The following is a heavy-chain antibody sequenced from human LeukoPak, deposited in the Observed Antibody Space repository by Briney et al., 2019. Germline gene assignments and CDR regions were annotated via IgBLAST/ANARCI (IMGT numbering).Heavy chain of an antibody. J-gene: IGHJ4*02. CDR1: GYTFTSYG. V-gene: IGHV1-18*01. CDR3: ARQGYYGASPYYFDY. Sequence: ASVKVSCKASGYTFTSYGISWVRQAPGQGLEWMGWISAYNGNTNYAQKLQGRVTMTTDTSTSTAYMELRSLRSDDTAVYYCARQGYYGASPYYFDYWGQGTLVTVSS. CDR2: ISAYNGNT. D-gene: IGHD3-3*01.